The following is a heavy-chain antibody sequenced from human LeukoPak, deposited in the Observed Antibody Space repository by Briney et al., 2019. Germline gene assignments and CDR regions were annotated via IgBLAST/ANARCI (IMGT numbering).Heavy chain of an antibody. Sequence: PGGSLRLSCAASGFTFSSYAMHWVRQAPGKGLEWVAVISYDGSNKYYADSVKGRFTISGDNSKNTLYLQMNSLRAEDTAVYYCARPEVWFGEQGHAFDIWGQGTMVTVSS. V-gene: IGHV3-30-3*01. J-gene: IGHJ3*02. CDR2: ISYDGSNK. CDR1: GFTFSSYA. CDR3: ARPEVWFGEQGHAFDI. D-gene: IGHD3-10*01.